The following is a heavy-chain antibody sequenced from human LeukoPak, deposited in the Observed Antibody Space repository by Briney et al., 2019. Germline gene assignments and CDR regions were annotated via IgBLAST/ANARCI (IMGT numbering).Heavy chain of an antibody. CDR1: GFTFSSYS. V-gene: IGHV3-21*01. CDR3: ARVGGIAVAGCFDY. J-gene: IGHJ4*02. Sequence: GGSLRLSCAASGFTFSSYSMNWVRQAPGKGLEWVSSISSSSSYIYYADSVKGRFTISRDNAKNSLYLQMNSLRAEDTAVYYCARVGGIAVAGCFDYWGQGTLVTVSS. CDR2: ISSSSSYI. D-gene: IGHD6-19*01.